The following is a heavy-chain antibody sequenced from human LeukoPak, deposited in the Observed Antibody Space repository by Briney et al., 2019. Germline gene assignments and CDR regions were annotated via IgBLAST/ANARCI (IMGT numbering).Heavy chain of an antibody. Sequence: GGSLRLSCAASGFTVSSNHMSWVRQAPGKGLEWVSVIYSGGSTYYTDSVKGRFTISRDNSKNTLYLQVNSLRAEDTAVYYCARDPSNYYDSSGYFDCWGQGTLVTVSS. V-gene: IGHV3-53*01. J-gene: IGHJ4*02. CDR2: IYSGGST. CDR1: GFTVSSNH. D-gene: IGHD3-22*01. CDR3: ARDPSNYYDSSGYFDC.